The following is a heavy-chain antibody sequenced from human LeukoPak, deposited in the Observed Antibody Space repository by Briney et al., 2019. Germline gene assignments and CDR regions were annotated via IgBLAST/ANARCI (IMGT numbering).Heavy chain of an antibody. CDR3: ASYTAEYGGDYYFAY. Sequence: GGSLRLSCAASGFTFSSYGMHWVRQAPGKGLEWVAVISYDGSNKYYADSVKGRFTISRDNSKNTLYLQMNSLRAEDTAVYYCASYTAEYGGDYYFAYWGQGTLVTVSS. CDR1: GFTFSSYG. D-gene: IGHD4-23*01. V-gene: IGHV3-30*03. CDR2: ISYDGSNK. J-gene: IGHJ4*02.